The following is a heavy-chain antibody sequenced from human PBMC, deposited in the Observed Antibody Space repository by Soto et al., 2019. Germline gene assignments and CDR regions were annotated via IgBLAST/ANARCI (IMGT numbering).Heavy chain of an antibody. CDR2: ISAYNGNT. Sequence: ASVKVSCKASGYTFTSYGISWVRQAPGQGLEWMGWISAYNGNTNYAQKLQGRVTMTTDTSTSTAYMELRSLRSDDTAVYYCARDLVVVEQRYNWFDPWGQGTLVTVSS. CDR1: GYTFTSYG. V-gene: IGHV1-18*01. CDR3: ARDLVVVEQRYNWFDP. D-gene: IGHD2-15*01. J-gene: IGHJ5*02.